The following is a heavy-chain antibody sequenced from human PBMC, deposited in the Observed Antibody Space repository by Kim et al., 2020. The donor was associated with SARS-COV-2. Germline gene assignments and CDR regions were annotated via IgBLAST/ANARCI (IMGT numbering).Heavy chain of an antibody. D-gene: IGHD3-9*01. CDR1: GFSFSTYW. J-gene: IGHJ5*02. CDR2: VDTYGGLT. CDR3: ASSESIIFGTLKFDR. V-gene: IGHV3-74*01. Sequence: GGSLRLSCAASGFSFSTYWMHWVRQAPGEGLVWVARVDTYGGLTTYADSVKGRFTISRDNARNTLYLQMTSLRVEDTAVYYCASSESIIFGTLKFDRGGRGSLLTLP.